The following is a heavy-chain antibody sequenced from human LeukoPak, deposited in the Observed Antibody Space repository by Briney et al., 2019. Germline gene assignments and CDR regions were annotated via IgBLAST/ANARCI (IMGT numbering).Heavy chain of an antibody. CDR1: GFTFSSYS. D-gene: IGHD6-6*01. CDR3: ARGGAARPDY. V-gene: IGHV3-21*01. J-gene: IGHJ4*02. Sequence: GGSLRLSCAASGFTFSSYSMNWVRQAPGKGLEWVSSISSSSSYIYYADSVKGRFTISRDNASNSLYLLMDSLRVEDMAVYYCARGGAARPDYWGPGTLVTVSS. CDR2: ISSSSSYI.